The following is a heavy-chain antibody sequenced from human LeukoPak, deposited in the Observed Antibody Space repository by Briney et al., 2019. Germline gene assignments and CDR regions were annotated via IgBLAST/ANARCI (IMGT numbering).Heavy chain of an antibody. J-gene: IGHJ4*02. V-gene: IGHV4-4*07. D-gene: IGHD3-22*01. Sequence: PSETLSLTCAVSGGSISPYYWSWIRQPAGKGLGWIGRIYTSGSTNYNPSLKSRVTMSVDASKNQFSLKLSSVTAADTAVYYCARGASGYYQFDYWGQGTLVTVSS. CDR1: GGSISPYY. CDR2: IYTSGST. CDR3: ARGASGYYQFDY.